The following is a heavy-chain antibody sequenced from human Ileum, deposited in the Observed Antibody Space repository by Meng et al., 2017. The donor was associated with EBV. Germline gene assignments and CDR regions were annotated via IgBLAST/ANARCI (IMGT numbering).Heavy chain of an antibody. CDR3: VRTLERGDY. D-gene: IGHD5-24*01. V-gene: IGHV1-8*01. CDR1: GYTFTSCG. J-gene: IGHJ4*02. CDR2: MNPKTGTA. Sequence: QVQLVQSGAEVKKPGASVKVSCKASGYTFTSCGINWVRQATGQGLEWMGWMNPKTGTAHYAQKFQGRVSMTRDTSITTAYMELSSLTSEDTAVYYCVRTLERGDYWGQGTLVTVSS.